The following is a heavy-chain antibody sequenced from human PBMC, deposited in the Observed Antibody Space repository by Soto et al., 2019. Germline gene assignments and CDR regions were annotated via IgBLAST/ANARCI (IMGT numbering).Heavy chain of an antibody. CDR3: ARDTKYGDYEN. D-gene: IGHD4-17*01. Sequence: ASVKVSCKASGGTFSSYAISWVRQAPGQGLEWMGWINPNSGGTNYAQKFQGWVTMTRDTSISTAYMELSRLRSDDTAVYYCARDTKYGDYENWGQGTLVTVSS. CDR2: INPNSGGT. J-gene: IGHJ4*02. CDR1: GGTFSSYA. V-gene: IGHV1-2*04.